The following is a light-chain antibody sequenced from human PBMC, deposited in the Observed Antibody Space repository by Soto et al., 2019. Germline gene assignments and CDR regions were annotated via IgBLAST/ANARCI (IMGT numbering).Light chain of an antibody. Sequence: EVVLTHCPSTVSLSPLERSTLCCRASQSVSVNSLAWYQQKGGQAPRLLIYAASTRATGVPDRFSGTGSGTDFALTISRLETDDSAVYYCQQYGGSPFTFGPGTKVDSK. V-gene: IGKV3-20*01. CDR2: AAS. J-gene: IGKJ3*01. CDR3: QQYGGSPFT. CDR1: QSVSVNS.